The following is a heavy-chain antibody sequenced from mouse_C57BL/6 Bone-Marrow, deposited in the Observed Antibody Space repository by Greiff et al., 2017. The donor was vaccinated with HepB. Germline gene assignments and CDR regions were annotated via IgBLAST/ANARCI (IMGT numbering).Heavy chain of an antibody. CDR3: ARSGYGYYCYAMDY. V-gene: IGHV1-7*01. CDR2: INPCSGYT. CDR1: GYTFTSYW. Sequence: QVQLQQSGAELAKPGASVKLSCKASGYTFTSYWMHWVKQRHGQGLEWIGYINPCSGYTKYNQKFKDKATLTADKSSSTDYMQLSSLTDEDSAIYYCARSGYGYYCYAMDYWGQGTSVTVSS. D-gene: IGHD2-3*01. J-gene: IGHJ4*01.